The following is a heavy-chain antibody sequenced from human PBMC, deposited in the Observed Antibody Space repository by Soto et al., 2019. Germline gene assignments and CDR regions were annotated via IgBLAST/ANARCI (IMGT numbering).Heavy chain of an antibody. J-gene: IGHJ4*02. D-gene: IGHD1-1*01. CDR1: GGSISSSNW. V-gene: IGHV4-4*02. CDR2: IYHSGTT. CDR3: ASLQLWRGDRDDY. Sequence: QVQLQESGPGLVKPSGTLSLTCAVSGGSISSSNWWSWVRQPPGKGLEWIGEIYHSGTTNYNPSRKSRVXXSXDXXKNQFSLNLSSVTAADTAVYYCASLQLWRGDRDDYWGQGTLVTVSS.